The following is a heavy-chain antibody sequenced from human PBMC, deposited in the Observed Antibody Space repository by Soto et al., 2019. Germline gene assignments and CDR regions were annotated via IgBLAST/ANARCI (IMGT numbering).Heavy chain of an antibody. V-gene: IGHV4-31*03. CDR1: GDSISSGGYY. CDR3: ARGPPKRTISPGCYFDL. Sequence: QVQLQESGPGLVKPSQTLSLTSTVSGDSISSGGYYWSWIRQHPGKGLEWIGYIYYSGSTYYNPSLKSRVTISVDTSKNQFSLKLSSVTAADTAVYYCARGPPKRTISPGCYFDLWGRGTLVTVSS. CDR2: IYYSGST. D-gene: IGHD3-9*01. J-gene: IGHJ2*01.